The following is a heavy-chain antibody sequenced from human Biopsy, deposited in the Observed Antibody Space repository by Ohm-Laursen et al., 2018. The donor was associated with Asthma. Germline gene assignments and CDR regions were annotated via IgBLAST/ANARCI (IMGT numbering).Heavy chain of an antibody. D-gene: IGHD6-19*01. CDR1: GFTFSDYY. V-gene: IGHV3-11*01. Sequence: SLRLSCAASGFTFSDYYMSWIRQAPGKGLEWISYINGKSNSIEYAVSVKGRFTISRDNAKNSLYLQMNSLRAEDTAVYYCARDSYSSGLYDDFESWGQGTLVTVSS. CDR3: ARDSYSSGLYDDFES. CDR2: INGKSNSI. J-gene: IGHJ4*02.